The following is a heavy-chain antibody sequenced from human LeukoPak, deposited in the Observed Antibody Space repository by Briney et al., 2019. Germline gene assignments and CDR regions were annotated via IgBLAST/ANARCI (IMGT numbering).Heavy chain of an antibody. CDR3: ARGRHYYGSGSYYNRTPQPFQH. Sequence: PSETLSLTCAVYGGSFSGYYWSWIRQPPGKGLEWIGEINHSGSTNYNPSLKSRVTISVDTSKNQFSLKLSSVTAADTAVYYCARGRHYYGSGSYYNRTPQPFQHWGQGTLVTVSS. CDR1: GGSFSGYY. CDR2: INHSGST. D-gene: IGHD3-10*01. J-gene: IGHJ1*01. V-gene: IGHV4-34*01.